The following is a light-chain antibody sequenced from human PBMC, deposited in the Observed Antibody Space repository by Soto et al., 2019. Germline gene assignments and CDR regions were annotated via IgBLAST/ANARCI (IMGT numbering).Light chain of an antibody. V-gene: IGLV1-51*01. J-gene: IGLJ2*01. CDR3: GTWDSSLSAVV. CDR1: RSDIGSNY. CDR2: DNK. Sequence: QSVLTQPPSASGAPGQRVTISCSGSRSDIGSNYVYWYQQLPGTAPKLLIYDNKKRPSGIPDRFSGSKSGTSATLGITGLQTGDEADYYCGTWDSSLSAVVFGGGTKLTVL.